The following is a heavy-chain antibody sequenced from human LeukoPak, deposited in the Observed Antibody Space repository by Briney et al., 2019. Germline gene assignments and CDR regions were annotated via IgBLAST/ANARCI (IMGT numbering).Heavy chain of an antibody. V-gene: IGHV4-34*01. CDR2: INHSGST. CDR3: ARDPGGSYSDY. J-gene: IGHJ4*02. Sequence: SETLSLTCAVYGGSFSGYYWSWIRQPPGKGLEWIGEINHSGSTNYNPSLKSRVTISVDTSKNQFSLKLSSVTAADTAVYYCARDPGGSYSDYWGQGTLVTVSS. D-gene: IGHD1-26*01. CDR1: GGSFSGYY.